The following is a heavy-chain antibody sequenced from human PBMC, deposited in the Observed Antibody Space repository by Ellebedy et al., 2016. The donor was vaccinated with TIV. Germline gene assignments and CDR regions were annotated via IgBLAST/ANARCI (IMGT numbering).Heavy chain of an antibody. D-gene: IGHD6-13*01. J-gene: IGHJ4*02. V-gene: IGHV3-66*01. CDR1: GFTVSSNY. CDR3: ARANPYSSSWYRRPYYFDY. Sequence: GGSLRLSCAASGFTVSSNYMSWVRQAPGKGLEWVSVIYSGGSTYYADSVKGRFTISRDNSKNTLYLQMNSLRAEDTAVYYCARANPYSSSWYRRPYYFDYWGQGTLVTVSS. CDR2: IYSGGST.